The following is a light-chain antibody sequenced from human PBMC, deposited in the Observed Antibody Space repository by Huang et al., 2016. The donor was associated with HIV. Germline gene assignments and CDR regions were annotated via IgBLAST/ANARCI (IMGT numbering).Light chain of an antibody. CDR1: QSIGAA. Sequence: DIQMTQFPSTLSTSIGDRVTITCRASQSIGAALAWYQQKPGKAPRLLIYKATSLETGVPPRCSGSGSGTEFSLTISNLQPDDIATYYCQQFSAYSVTFGQGTKVEIK. CDR2: KAT. CDR3: QQFSAYSVT. J-gene: IGKJ2*01. V-gene: IGKV1-5*03.